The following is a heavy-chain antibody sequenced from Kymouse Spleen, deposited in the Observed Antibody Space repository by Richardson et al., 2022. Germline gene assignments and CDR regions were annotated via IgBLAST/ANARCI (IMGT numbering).Heavy chain of an antibody. Sequence: QLQLQESGPGLVKPSETLSLTCTVSGGSISSSSYYWGWIRQPPGKGLEWIGSIYYSGSTYYNPSLKSRVTISVDTSKNQFSLKLSSVTAADTAVYYCARHGYSSSSCWFDPWGQGTLVTVSS. CDR2: IYYSGST. V-gene: IGHV4-39*01. CDR1: GGSISSSSYY. D-gene: IGHD6-6*01. CDR3: ARHGYSSSSCWFDP. J-gene: IGHJ5*02.